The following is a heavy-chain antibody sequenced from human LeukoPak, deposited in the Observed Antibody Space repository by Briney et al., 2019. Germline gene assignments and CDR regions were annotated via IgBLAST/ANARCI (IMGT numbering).Heavy chain of an antibody. D-gene: IGHD5-18*01. CDR1: GGSIGSYY. Sequence: SETLSLTCSVSGGSIGSYYWSWVRQPAGKGLESIGRIYNTGSTSYNPSLKSRVTMSVDTSKNQFSLKLSSVTAADTAVYYCARSLGVQLWSSYFDYWGQGTQVTVSS. V-gene: IGHV4-4*07. J-gene: IGHJ4*02. CDR3: ARSLGVQLWSSYFDY. CDR2: IYNTGST.